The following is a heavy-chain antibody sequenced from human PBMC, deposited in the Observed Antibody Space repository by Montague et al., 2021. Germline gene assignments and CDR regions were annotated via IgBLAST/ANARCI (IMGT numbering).Heavy chain of an antibody. Sequence: SETLSLTCTVSGGSISSSSYYWGWIRQPPGKGLEWIGSIYYSGSTYYNPSLKSRLTISVDTSKNQFSLKLSSVTAADTAVYYGAGPPPLSWHGFDVWGQGTMVTVSS. CDR1: GGSISSSSYY. J-gene: IGHJ3*01. CDR2: IYYSGST. D-gene: IGHD3-16*01. CDR3: AGPPPLSWHGFDV. V-gene: IGHV4-39*01.